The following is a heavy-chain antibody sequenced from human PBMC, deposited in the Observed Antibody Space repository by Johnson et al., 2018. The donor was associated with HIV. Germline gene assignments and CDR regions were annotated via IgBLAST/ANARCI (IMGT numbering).Heavy chain of an antibody. CDR1: GFTLDDYA. Sequence: VQLVESGGGLVQPGRSLRLSCAASGFTLDDYAMHWVRQAPGKGLEWVSGISWNSGSIGYADSVKGRFTISRDNAKNSLYLQMNSLRAEDTALYYCAKGVVVSRLDAFDIWGQGTMVTVSS. CDR2: ISWNSGSI. V-gene: IGHV3-9*01. J-gene: IGHJ3*02. D-gene: IGHD3-22*01. CDR3: AKGVVVSRLDAFDI.